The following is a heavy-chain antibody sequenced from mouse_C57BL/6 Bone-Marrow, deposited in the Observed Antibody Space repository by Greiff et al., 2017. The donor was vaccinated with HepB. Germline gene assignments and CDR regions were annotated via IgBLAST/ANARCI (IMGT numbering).Heavy chain of an antibody. V-gene: IGHV1-85*01. D-gene: IGHD2-14*01. CDR3: ASWNFPYDFDY. Sequence: QVQLKESGPELVKPGASVKLSCKASGYTFTSYDIHWVKQRPGQGLEWIGWIYPRDGSTKYNDKFKCKATLTVDTSSSTAYMEVNSLTSEYSAVYFGASWNFPYDFDYWGQVTTLTVSS. CDR2: IYPRDGST. J-gene: IGHJ2*01. CDR1: GYTFTSYD.